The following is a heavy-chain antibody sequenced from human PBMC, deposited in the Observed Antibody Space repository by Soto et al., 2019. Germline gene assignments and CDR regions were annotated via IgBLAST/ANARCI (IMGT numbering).Heavy chain of an antibody. V-gene: IGHV4-30-2*01. Sequence: QVQLQESGSELVRPSQTLSLTCAVSGGSIRSGDASWSWIRQPPGKGLEWIGHIYHSGSTDYNPSLKSRVTISVDNSKNQCSLRLNSVTAAGTAVYFCARVGRALDYWGQGTLVTVSS. J-gene: IGHJ4*02. CDR2: IYHSGST. CDR1: GGSIRSGDAS. CDR3: ARVGRALDY.